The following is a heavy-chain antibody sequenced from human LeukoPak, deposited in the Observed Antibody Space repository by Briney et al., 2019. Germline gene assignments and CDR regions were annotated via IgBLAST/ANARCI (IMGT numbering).Heavy chain of an antibody. CDR3: ARVRPGLTLDY. V-gene: IGHV3-7*01. Sequence: GGSLRLSCEASGFTFSNYWMSWVRQAPGKGLEWVANIKQDGSEKYYVDSVEGRFTISRDNAKNSLYLQMNSLRAEDAAVYYCARVRPGLTLDYWGQGILVTVSS. CDR1: GFTFSNYW. CDR2: IKQDGSEK. D-gene: IGHD1-14*01. J-gene: IGHJ4*02.